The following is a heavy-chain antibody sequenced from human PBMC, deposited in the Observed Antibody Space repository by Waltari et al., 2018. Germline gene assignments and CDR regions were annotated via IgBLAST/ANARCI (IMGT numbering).Heavy chain of an antibody. Sequence: EVLLVESGGGLVQPGGSLRLSCAASGFSTDYWLDWVRQAPGKRLLGVSRMKADGTTITSEDSVKSRFTISRDSAKNTYYLQMNGLRAEDAAVYYCTTNPGYWGQGTLVTVSS. CDR3: TTNPGY. CDR2: MKADGTTI. CDR1: GFSTDYW. V-gene: IGHV3-74*03. J-gene: IGHJ4*02.